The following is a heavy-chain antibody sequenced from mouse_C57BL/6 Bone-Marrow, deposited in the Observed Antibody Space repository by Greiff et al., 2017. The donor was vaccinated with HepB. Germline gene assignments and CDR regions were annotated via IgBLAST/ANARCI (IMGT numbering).Heavy chain of an antibody. CDR2: INPNNGGT. CDR3: ERLSTTVVAYYFDY. Sequence: EVQLQQSGPELVKPGASVKMSCKASGYTFPDYNMHWVKQSHGKSLEWIGYINPNNGGTSSNQKFKGKATLTVNKSSSTAYMELRSLTSEDSAVYYCERLSTTVVAYYFDYWGQGTTLTVSS. V-gene: IGHV1-22*01. D-gene: IGHD1-1*01. CDR1: GYTFPDYN. J-gene: IGHJ2*01.